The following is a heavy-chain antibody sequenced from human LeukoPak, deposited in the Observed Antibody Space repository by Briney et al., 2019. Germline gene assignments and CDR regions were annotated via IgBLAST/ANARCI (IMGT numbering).Heavy chain of an antibody. Sequence: ASVKVSCKASGYTFTGYYMHWVRQAPGQGLEWMGRINPNSGGTNYAQKIQGRVTMTRDTSISTAYMELSRLRSDDTAVYYCARDPYGSGSPAYYFDYWGQGTLVTVSS. D-gene: IGHD3-10*01. CDR2: INPNSGGT. J-gene: IGHJ4*02. CDR3: ARDPYGSGSPAYYFDY. V-gene: IGHV1-2*06. CDR1: GYTFTGYY.